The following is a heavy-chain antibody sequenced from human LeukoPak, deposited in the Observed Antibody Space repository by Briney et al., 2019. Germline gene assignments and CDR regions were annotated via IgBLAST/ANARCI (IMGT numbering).Heavy chain of an antibody. CDR3: ASLSRGSGAFDI. Sequence: SETLSLTCTVSGGSITSYYWSWIRQAPGKGLEWIGYIYYSGSTNCNPSLKSRVTISVDTPKSQFSLKLTSVTAADTAVYYCASLSRGSGAFDIWGQGTMVTVSS. CDR1: GGSITSYY. CDR2: IYYSGST. V-gene: IGHV4-59*01. J-gene: IGHJ3*02. D-gene: IGHD1-1*01.